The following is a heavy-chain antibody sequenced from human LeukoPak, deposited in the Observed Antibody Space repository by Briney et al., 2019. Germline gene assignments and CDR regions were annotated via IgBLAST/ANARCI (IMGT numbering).Heavy chain of an antibody. D-gene: IGHD3-16*01. J-gene: IGHJ4*02. CDR3: AREGGTGEGIDY. CDR2: IYYSGST. CDR1: GGSISSGGYY. Sequence: NPSETLSLTCTVSGGSISSGGYYWSWIRQHPGKGLEWIGYIYYSGSTYYNPSLKSRVTISVDTSKNQFSLKLSSVTAADTAVYYCAREGGTGEGIDYWGQGTLVTVSS. V-gene: IGHV4-31*03.